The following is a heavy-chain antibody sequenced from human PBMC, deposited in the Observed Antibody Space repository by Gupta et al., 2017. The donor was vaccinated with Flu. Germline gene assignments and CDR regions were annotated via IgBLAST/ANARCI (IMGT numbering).Heavy chain of an antibody. CDR2: TKDKANGYIT. V-gene: IGHV3-72*01. D-gene: IGHD2-15*01. Sequence: RQAPGKGMEWVGRTKDKANGYITEYVASVEGRFTISRDDPKNLLYLNMNSLKIEDTAVYYCGVVGLNHNAIDYWGPGTLVTVSS. CDR3: GVVGLNHNAIDY. J-gene: IGHJ4*02.